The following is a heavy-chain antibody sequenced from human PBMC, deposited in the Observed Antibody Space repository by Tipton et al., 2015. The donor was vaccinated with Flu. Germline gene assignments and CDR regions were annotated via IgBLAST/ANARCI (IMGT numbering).Heavy chain of an antibody. CDR3: ARAESSVWAGYYYGLDV. CDR2: IHTSGTT. J-gene: IGHJ6*02. V-gene: IGHV4-61*02. Sequence: TLSLTCTVSGGSISSGDYYWSWIRQPAGKGLEWIGRIHTSGTTYYKPSLKSRVTISMDTSKNQFSLQVRSVTAADTAVYFCARAESSVWAGYYYGLDVWGQGTTVTVSS. CDR1: GGSISSGDYY. D-gene: IGHD6-19*01.